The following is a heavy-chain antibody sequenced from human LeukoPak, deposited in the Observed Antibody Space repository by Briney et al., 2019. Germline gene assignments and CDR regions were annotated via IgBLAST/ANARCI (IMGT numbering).Heavy chain of an antibody. V-gene: IGHV3-48*03. CDR3: ARLGQWLVDWYFDL. CDR2: ISSSGSTI. D-gene: IGHD6-19*01. J-gene: IGHJ2*01. Sequence: GGSLRLSCAASGFTFSSYEMNWCRQAPGKGLEWGSYISSSGSTIYYADSVKGRFTISRDNAKNSLYLQMNSLRAEDTAVYHCARLGQWLVDWYFDLWGRGTLVTVSS. CDR1: GFTFSSYE.